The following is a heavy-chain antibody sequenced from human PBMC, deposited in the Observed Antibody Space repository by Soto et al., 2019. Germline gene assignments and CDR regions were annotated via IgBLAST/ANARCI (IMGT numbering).Heavy chain of an antibody. Sequence: SETLSLTCTVSGGSISSGGYYWSWIRQHPGKGLEWIGYIYYSGSTYYNPSLKSRVTISVDTSKNQFSLKLSSVTAADTAVYYCARGTVRNWFDPWGQGTLVTVSS. V-gene: IGHV4-31*03. CDR3: ARGTVRNWFDP. J-gene: IGHJ5*02. CDR1: GGSISSGGYY. CDR2: IYYSGST. D-gene: IGHD4-17*01.